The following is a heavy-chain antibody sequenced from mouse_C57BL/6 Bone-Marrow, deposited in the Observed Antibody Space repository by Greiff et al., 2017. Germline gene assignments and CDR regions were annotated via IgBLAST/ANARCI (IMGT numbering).Heavy chain of an antibody. CDR1: GFNIKDDY. CDR3: TTFYYYGSSTSWFAY. CDR2: IAPENGDT. Sequence: VQLKESGAELVRPGASVKLSCTASGFNIKDDYMPWVKQRPEQGLEWIGWIAPENGDTEYASKFPGKATITADTSSNTAYLQLSSLTSADTAFYYCTTFYYYGSSTSWFAYWGQGTLGTVSA. D-gene: IGHD1-1*01. J-gene: IGHJ3*01. V-gene: IGHV14-4*01.